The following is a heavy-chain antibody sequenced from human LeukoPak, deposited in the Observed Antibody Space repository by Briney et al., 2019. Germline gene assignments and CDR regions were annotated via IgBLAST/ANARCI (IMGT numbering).Heavy chain of an antibody. CDR1: GFTFSSYS. Sequence: PGGSLRLSCAASGFTFSSYSMNWVRQAPGKGLEWVSSISSSSSYIYYADSVKGRFTISRDNAKNSLYLQMNSLRAEDTAVYYCAKDHGLYSSSWDFDYWGQGTLVTVSS. CDR2: ISSSSSYI. D-gene: IGHD6-13*01. V-gene: IGHV3-21*04. CDR3: AKDHGLYSSSWDFDY. J-gene: IGHJ4*02.